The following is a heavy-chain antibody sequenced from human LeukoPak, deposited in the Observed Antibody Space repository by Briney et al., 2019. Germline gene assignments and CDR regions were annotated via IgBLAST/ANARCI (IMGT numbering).Heavy chain of an antibody. CDR3: ARQVEYDILTGYYTLANWFDP. Sequence: PSETLSLTCTVSGGSISSSSYYWGWIRPPPGKGLEWIRSIYYSGSTYYNPSLKSRVTISVDTSKNQFSLKLSSVTAADTAVYYCARQVEYDILTGYYTLANWFDPWGQGTLVTVSS. CDR2: IYYSGST. CDR1: GGSISSSSYY. V-gene: IGHV4-39*01. D-gene: IGHD3-9*01. J-gene: IGHJ5*02.